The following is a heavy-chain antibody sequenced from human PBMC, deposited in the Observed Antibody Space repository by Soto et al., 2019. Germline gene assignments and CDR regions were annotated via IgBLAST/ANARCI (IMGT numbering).Heavy chain of an antibody. Sequence: QVHLVESGGGVVQPGRSLRLSCEVSGLTFSNYGMHWVRQAPGKGLEWVAVISNEGRDERYADSVKGRFTISRDNSKNTLYLQTSSLRAEDTAVYYCAKGCGTGSSCYILDYWGQGTLVTVSS. V-gene: IGHV3-30*18. J-gene: IGHJ4*02. CDR1: GLTFSNYG. CDR2: ISNEGRDE. CDR3: AKGCGTGSSCYILDY. D-gene: IGHD2-15*01.